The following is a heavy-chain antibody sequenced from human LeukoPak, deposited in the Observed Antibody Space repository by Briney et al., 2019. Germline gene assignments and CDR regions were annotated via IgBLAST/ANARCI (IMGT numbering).Heavy chain of an antibody. J-gene: IGHJ4*02. CDR1: GFAFSTYW. CDR2: IKSDGSST. CDR3: ASVGGRGSIGGDC. D-gene: IGHD3-10*01. V-gene: IGHV3-74*03. Sequence: GGSLRLSCAASGFAFSTYWMHWVRQAPGKGLVWVSRIKSDGSSTTYADFVKGRFTVSRDNAKNTLYLEMSSLRAEDTATYFCASVGGRGSIGGDCWGQGTLVTVSS.